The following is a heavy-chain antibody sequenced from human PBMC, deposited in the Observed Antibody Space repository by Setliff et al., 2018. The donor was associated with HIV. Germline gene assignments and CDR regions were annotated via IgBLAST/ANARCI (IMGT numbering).Heavy chain of an antibody. V-gene: IGHV4-39*01. D-gene: IGHD3-10*01. CDR2: RYYSGST. Sequence: SETLSLTCTVSGASISSSTDYWGWIRQSPGKGLEWIGSRYYSGSTYQNPSLKSRVTIPVDTSKNQFSLELSSVTAADTAVYYGARLRYGSGIPLDVWGTGISVTVSS. CDR3: ARLRYGSGIPLDV. CDR1: GASISSSTDY. J-gene: IGHJ6*04.